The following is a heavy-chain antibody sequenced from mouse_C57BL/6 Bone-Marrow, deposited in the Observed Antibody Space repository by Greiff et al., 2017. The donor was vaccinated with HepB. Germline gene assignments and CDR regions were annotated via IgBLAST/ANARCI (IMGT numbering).Heavy chain of an antibody. CDR3: ARPGYGNYLRPFGYFDV. CDR2: INPDSSTI. Sequence: AAEGVDFSRYWMSWVRRAPGKGLEWIGEINPDSSTINYAPSLKDKFIISRDNAKNTLYLQMSKVRSEDTALYYCARPGYGNYLRPFGYFDVWGTGTTVTVSS. D-gene: IGHD2-1*01. J-gene: IGHJ1*03. V-gene: IGHV4-1*01. CDR1: GVDFSRYW.